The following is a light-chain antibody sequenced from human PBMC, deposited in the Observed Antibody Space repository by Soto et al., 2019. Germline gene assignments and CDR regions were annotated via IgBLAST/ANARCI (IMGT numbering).Light chain of an antibody. J-gene: IGKJ1*01. CDR2: SVS. Sequence: DIQMTQSPSSLSASVGDRITITCRARQDIGAYLNWYQHKPGRAPRILIYSVSTLQSWVPSRFTASGFGTDFTLTISSLQPEDFESYYCQQRYSSPGTLNQGTQVDIK. CDR3: QQRYSSPGT. CDR1: QDIGAY. V-gene: IGKV1-39*01.